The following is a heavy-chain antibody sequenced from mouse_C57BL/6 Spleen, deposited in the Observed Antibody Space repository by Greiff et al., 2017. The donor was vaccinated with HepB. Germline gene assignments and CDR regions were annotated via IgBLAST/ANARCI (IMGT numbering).Heavy chain of an antibody. CDR1: GYAFSSYW. CDR3: ARPFCYGSSYGFAC. J-gene: IGHJ3*01. V-gene: IGHV1-80*01. CDR2: IYPGDGDT. D-gene: IGHD1-1*01. Sequence: QVQLQQSGAELVKPGASVKISCKASGYAFSSYWMNWVKQRPGKGLEWIGQIYPGDGDTNYNGKFKGKATLTADKSSSTAYMQLSSLTSEDSAVYFCARPFCYGSSYGFACWGQGTLVTVSA.